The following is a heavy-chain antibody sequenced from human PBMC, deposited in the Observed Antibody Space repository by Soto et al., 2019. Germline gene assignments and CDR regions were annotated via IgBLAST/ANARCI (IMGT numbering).Heavy chain of an antibody. CDR1: GGSVSIYY. V-gene: IGHV4-59*02. CDR2: IYYSGST. J-gene: IGHJ6*02. CDR3: ARVGGAVAGIYYYYGMDV. Sequence: KPSETLSLTCAVSGGSVSIYYWSWIRQPPGKGLEWIGYIYYSGSTNYNPSLKSRVTISVDTSKNQFSLKLSSVTAADTAVYYCARVGGAVAGIYYYYGMDVWGQGTTVTVSS. D-gene: IGHD6-19*01.